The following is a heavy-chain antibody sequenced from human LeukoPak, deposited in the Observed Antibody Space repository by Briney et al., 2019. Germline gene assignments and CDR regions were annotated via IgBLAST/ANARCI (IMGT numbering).Heavy chain of an antibody. CDR1: GDSISSNTAA. V-gene: IGHV6-1*01. D-gene: IGHD5-18*01. CDR3: AKGGTAMAPGFDP. J-gene: IGHJ5*02. CDR2: TYYRSKWYS. Sequence: LSQTLSLTCAISGDSISSNTAAWNWLRQSPSRGLEWLARTYYRSKWYSEYAVSVKSRVTINPDTSKNQFFLQLNSVTPEDTAVYYCAKGGTAMAPGFDPWGQGTLVTVSS.